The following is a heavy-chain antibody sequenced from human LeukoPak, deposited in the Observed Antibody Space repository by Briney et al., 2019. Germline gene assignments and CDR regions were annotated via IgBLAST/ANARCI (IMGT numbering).Heavy chain of an antibody. Sequence: SETLSLTCTVSGGSVSRAGYYWSWIRQPPGKGLEWIGYIYYSGSTNYNPSLKSRVTISVDTSKNQFSLKLSSVTAADTAVYYCARSPRYYYDSSGLYGIDYWGQGTLVTVSS. CDR1: GGSVSRAGYY. V-gene: IGHV4-61*08. CDR2: IYYSGST. CDR3: ARSPRYYYDSSGLYGIDY. D-gene: IGHD3-22*01. J-gene: IGHJ4*02.